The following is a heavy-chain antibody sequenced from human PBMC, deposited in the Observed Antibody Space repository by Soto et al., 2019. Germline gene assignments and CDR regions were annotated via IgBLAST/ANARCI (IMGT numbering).Heavy chain of an antibody. Sequence: QVQLVQSGAEVKKPGASVKISCEASGYSFTSQYVHWVRQAPGQGLEWMGIINPNGGSTTYAQKFQGKVPMTRDPSTSTVYMELSSLTSEDTAVYYCAREQGLRPGGGGTEPLDIWGQGTMVTVAS. V-gene: IGHV1-46*03. CDR3: AREQGLRPGGGGTEPLDI. CDR2: INPNGGST. D-gene: IGHD5-12*01. CDR1: GYSFTSQY. J-gene: IGHJ3*02.